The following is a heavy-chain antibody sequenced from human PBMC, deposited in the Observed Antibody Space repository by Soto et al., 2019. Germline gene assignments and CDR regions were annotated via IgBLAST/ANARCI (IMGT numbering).Heavy chain of an antibody. CDR1: GYTFTDYY. CDR2: VNTNTGGT. D-gene: IGHD4-17*01. V-gene: IGHV1-2*04. CDR3: ARSNTPKVTIPYFDS. J-gene: IGHJ4*02. Sequence: QVQLVQSGAEAREPGASLKVSCKASGYTFTDYYVHWVRQAPGQGLEWMAWVNTNTGGTNYARNFRDWVTVTRDTSISTAYMELNRLKSADTAVYYCARSNTPKVTIPYFDSWGQGTLVTVSS.